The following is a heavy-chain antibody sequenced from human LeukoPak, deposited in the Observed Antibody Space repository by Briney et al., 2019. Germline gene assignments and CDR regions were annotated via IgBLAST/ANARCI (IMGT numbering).Heavy chain of an antibody. CDR1: GFTFSSYG. J-gene: IGHJ4*02. CDR2: ISDTGNT. CDR3: ARYFPAGRFNSTESFDY. D-gene: IGHD2-2*01. V-gene: IGHV3-23*01. Sequence: GGSLRLSCAASGFTFSSYGMSWVRQAPGKGLEWVSAISDTGNTYHADSVKGRFTISRDSSKNTLFLQMNRLRPEDAAVYYCARYFPAGRFNSTESFDYWGQGTLVTVSS.